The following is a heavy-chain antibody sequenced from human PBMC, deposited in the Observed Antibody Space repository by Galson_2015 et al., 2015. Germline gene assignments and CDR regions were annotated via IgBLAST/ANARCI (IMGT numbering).Heavy chain of an antibody. CDR3: ARLHHFYGMDV. V-gene: IGHV4-39*01. J-gene: IGHJ6*02. Sequence: LSLTCTVSGGSISSATYYWGWIRQPPGKGLEWIGTTYYSGRTYYNSSLKSRVSLSVDTSKNQFSLKLSSVTAADTAVYYCARLHHFYGMDVWGQGTTVTVSS. CDR1: GGSISSATYY. CDR2: TYYSGRT.